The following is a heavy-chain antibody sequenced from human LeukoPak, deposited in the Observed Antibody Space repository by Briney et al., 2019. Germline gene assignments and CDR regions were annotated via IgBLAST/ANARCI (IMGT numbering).Heavy chain of an antibody. D-gene: IGHD3-10*01. V-gene: IGHV4-59*01. Sequence: SETLSLTCTVSGGSISSYYWSWIRQPPGKGLEWIGYIYYSGSTNYNPSLKSRVTISVDTSKNQFSLKLSSVTAADTAVCYCARDSYYYGSGSYRGNDYWGQGTLVTVSS. J-gene: IGHJ4*02. CDR3: ARDSYYYGSGSYRGNDY. CDR2: IYYSGST. CDR1: GGSISSYY.